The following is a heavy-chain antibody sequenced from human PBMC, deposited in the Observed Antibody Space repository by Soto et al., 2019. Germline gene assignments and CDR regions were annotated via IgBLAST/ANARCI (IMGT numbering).Heavy chain of an antibody. CDR3: ARDSGWAYSLDY. CDR1: GGSISRYY. D-gene: IGHD6-19*01. V-gene: IGHV4-59*01. J-gene: IGHJ4*02. CDR2: IHYSGST. Sequence: SETLSLTCTVSGGSISRYYWTWIRQAPGKGLECIGYIHYSGSTTYDPSLKSRVTMSVDTSKNQFSLRLTSVTRADTAVYYCARDSGWAYSLDYWGQGALVTVSS.